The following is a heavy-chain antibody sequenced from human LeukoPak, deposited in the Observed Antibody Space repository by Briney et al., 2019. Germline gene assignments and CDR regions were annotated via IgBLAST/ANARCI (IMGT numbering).Heavy chain of an antibody. D-gene: IGHD3-10*01. J-gene: IGHJ4*02. Sequence: GGSLRLSCAASGFTFSSYAMSWVRQAPGKGLEWVSAISGSGGSTYYADSVKGRFTISRDNSKNTLYLQMNSLRAEDTAVYYCAKLLWFGELLYRPIDYWGQGTLVTVSS. CDR3: AKLLWFGELLYRPIDY. CDR2: ISGSGGST. CDR1: GFTFSSYA. V-gene: IGHV3-23*01.